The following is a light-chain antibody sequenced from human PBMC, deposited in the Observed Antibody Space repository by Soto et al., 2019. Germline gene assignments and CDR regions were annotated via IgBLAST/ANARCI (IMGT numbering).Light chain of an antibody. V-gene: IGLV1-51*01. J-gene: IGLJ2*01. Sequence: QSVMTQPPSVSAAPGQKVTISCSGSSSNIGGNSVSWYQQLPGTAPKLLIYDDNKRPSGIPDRFSGSKSGTSATLGITGFQTGDEADYYCSSYTTNSPPVVFGGGTKVTVL. CDR3: SSYTTNSPPVV. CDR2: DDN. CDR1: SSNIGGNS.